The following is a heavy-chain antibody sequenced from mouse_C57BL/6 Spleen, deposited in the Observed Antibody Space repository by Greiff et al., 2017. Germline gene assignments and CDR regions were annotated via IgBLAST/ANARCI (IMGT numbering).Heavy chain of an antibody. CDR1: GFSLTSYG. Sequence: QVQLQQSGPGLVQPSQSLSITCTVSGFSLTSYGVHWVRQSPGKGLEWLGVIWSGGSTDYNAAFISRLSISKDNSKSQVFFKMNSLQADDTAIYYWARIYDGYYVRSYYAMDYWGQGTSVTVSS. CDR3: ARIYDGYYVRSYYAMDY. V-gene: IGHV2-2*01. D-gene: IGHD2-3*01. J-gene: IGHJ4*01. CDR2: IWSGGST.